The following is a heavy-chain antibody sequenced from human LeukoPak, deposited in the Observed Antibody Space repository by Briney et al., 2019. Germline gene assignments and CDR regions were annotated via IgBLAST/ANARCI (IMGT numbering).Heavy chain of an antibody. V-gene: IGHV3-21*01. CDR1: GFTFSSYS. CDR3: ARDQRGAAGTGTFDP. D-gene: IGHD6-13*01. Sequence: GGSLRLSCAASGFTFSSYSINWVRQAPGKGLEWVSSISSSSSYIYYADSVKGRFTISRDNAKNSLYLQMSSLRAGDTAVYYCARDQRGAAGTGTFDPWGQGTLVTVSS. CDR2: ISSSSSYI. J-gene: IGHJ5*02.